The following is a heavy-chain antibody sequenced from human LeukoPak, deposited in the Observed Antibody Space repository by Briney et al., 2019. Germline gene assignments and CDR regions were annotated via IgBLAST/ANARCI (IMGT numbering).Heavy chain of an antibody. V-gene: IGHV4-34*08. CDR3: AVTTSIPSVNV. Sequence: PGGSLRLSCAASGFTFSSYSMNWVRQAPGKGLEWIGEINHSGSTNYNPSLKSRVTISVDTSKNQFSLKLSSVTAADTAVYYCAVTTSIPSVNVWGQGTTVTVSS. CDR1: GFTFSSYS. J-gene: IGHJ6*02. CDR2: INHSGST. D-gene: IGHD4-4*01.